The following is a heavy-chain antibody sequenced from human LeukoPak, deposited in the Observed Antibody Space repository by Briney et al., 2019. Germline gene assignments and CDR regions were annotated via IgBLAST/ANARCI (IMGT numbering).Heavy chain of an antibody. J-gene: IGHJ4*02. CDR3: AKGQDRILTGYYIEDYFDY. V-gene: IGHV3-23*01. D-gene: IGHD3-9*01. CDR1: GFTFSNYA. CDR2: ISGSGGST. Sequence: GGSLRLSCAASGFTFSNYAMIWVRQAPGKGLQWVSAISGSGGSTYYADSVKGRFTISRDNSKNTLYLQMNSLRAEDTAVYYCAKGQDRILTGYYIEDYFDYWGQGTLVTVSS.